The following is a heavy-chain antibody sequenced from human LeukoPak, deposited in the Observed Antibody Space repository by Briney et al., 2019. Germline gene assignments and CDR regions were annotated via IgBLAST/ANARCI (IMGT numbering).Heavy chain of an antibody. V-gene: IGHV1-3*01. Sequence: ASVKVSRKASGYTFTSYAMHWVRQAPGQRLEWMGWINAGNGNTKYSQKFQGRATITRDTSASTAYMELSSLRSEDTAVYYCARDYYDTKERTPNYYFDYWGQGTLVTVSS. CDR1: GYTFTSYA. D-gene: IGHD3-22*01. J-gene: IGHJ4*02. CDR2: INAGNGNT. CDR3: ARDYYDTKERTPNYYFDY.